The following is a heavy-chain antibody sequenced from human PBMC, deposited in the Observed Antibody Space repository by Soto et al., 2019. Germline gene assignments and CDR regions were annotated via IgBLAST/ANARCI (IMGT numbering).Heavy chain of an antibody. V-gene: IGHV1-18*01. D-gene: IGHD4-17*01. CDR3: ARDRQNYGSLDY. J-gene: IGHJ4*02. CDR1: GYTLSNNYG. CDR2: INSYNGVT. Sequence: QVQLVQSGAEVKNPGASVKVSCRASGYTLSNNYGISWVRQAPGQGLEWMGWINSYNGVTNNARKFQDRFTLTTDASTTTSYMELRSLRSDDTAIYYCARDRQNYGSLDYWGQGTLVTVSS.